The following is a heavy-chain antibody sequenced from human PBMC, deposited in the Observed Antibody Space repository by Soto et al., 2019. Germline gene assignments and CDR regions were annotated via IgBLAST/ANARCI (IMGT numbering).Heavy chain of an antibody. CDR1: GFNFNTYF. J-gene: IGHJ4*02. V-gene: IGHV3-30*05. CDR3: AGEDEHGRNCDLGY. CDR2: IFPNGRDK. Sequence: QVQLVQSGGGVVQPGRSLRLSCAASGFNFNTYFMHWVRQAPGKGLEWVAMIFPNGRDKEYADSVKGRFTISRDNSNKKKYLQMDSPGPEGTGCYLLAGEDEHGRNCDLGYRGQGALVTVSS. D-gene: IGHD1-26*01.